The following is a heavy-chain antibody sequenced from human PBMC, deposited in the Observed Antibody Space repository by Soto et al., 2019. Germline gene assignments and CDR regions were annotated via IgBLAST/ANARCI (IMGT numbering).Heavy chain of an antibody. CDR3: ARDRDDFWSGYARGTFDI. D-gene: IGHD3-3*01. Sequence: ASVKVSCKASGYTFTGYXXXWXXXAPGQGLEWMGWXNPNSGGTNYAQKFQGWVTMTRDTSISTAYMELSRLRSDDTAVYYCARDRDDFWSGYARGTFDIWGQGTMVTVSS. CDR2: XNPNSGGT. CDR1: GYTFTGYX. J-gene: IGHJ3*02. V-gene: IGHV1-2*04.